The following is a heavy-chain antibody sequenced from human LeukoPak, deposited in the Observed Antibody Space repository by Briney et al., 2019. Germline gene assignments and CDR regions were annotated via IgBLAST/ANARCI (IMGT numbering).Heavy chain of an antibody. CDR3: ARDWNSMGYYYHMDV. J-gene: IGHJ6*03. CDR1: GFSFSSYS. Sequence: SGGSLRLSCAASGFSFSSYSMNWVRQAPGKGLEWVSCISSGNIYIYDADSVKGRFTISRDNAKNSLFLQMNSLRAEDTAVYYCARDWNSMGYYYHMDVWGKGTTVTVSS. CDR2: ISSGNIYI. V-gene: IGHV3-21*01. D-gene: IGHD2/OR15-2a*01.